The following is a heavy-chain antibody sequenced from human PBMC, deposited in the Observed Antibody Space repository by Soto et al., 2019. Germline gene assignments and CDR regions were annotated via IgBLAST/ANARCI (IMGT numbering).Heavy chain of an antibody. Sequence: LRLSCAASGFTFSSYGMYWVRQAPGKGLEWVAGISYDGSNKYYADSVKGRFTISRDNSKNTLYLQMNSLRAEDTAVYYCARAIVVVMGRYYYGMDVWGQGTTVTVSS. J-gene: IGHJ6*02. CDR1: GFTFSSYG. CDR2: ISYDGSNK. V-gene: IGHV3-30*03. CDR3: ARAIVVVMGRYYYGMDV. D-gene: IGHD3-22*01.